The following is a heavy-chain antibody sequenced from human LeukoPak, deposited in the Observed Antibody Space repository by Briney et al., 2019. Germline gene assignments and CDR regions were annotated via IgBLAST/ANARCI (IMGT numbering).Heavy chain of an antibody. CDR1: GGSISSSSYY. D-gene: IGHD3-3*01. J-gene: IGHJ5*02. Sequence: SETLSLTCTVSGGSISSSSYYWGWIRQPPGKGLEWIGSIYYSGSTYYNPSLKSRVTISVDTSKNQFSLKLSSVTAADTAVYYCARQYYDFDPWFDPWGQGTLVTVSS. CDR2: IYYSGST. CDR3: ARQYYDFDPWFDP. V-gene: IGHV4-39*01.